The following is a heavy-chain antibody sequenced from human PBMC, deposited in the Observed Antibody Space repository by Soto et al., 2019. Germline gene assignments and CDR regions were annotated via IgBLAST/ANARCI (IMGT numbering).Heavy chain of an antibody. CDR1: GFTFSSYA. Sequence: GGSLRLSCAASGFTFSSYAMSWVRQAPGKGLEWVSAISGSGGSTYYADSVKGRFTISRDNSKNTLYLQMNSLRAEDTAVYYCAKCLLLWFGELLPLGVDVWGQGTTVTVSS. V-gene: IGHV3-23*01. J-gene: IGHJ6*02. CDR3: AKCLLLWFGELLPLGVDV. D-gene: IGHD3-10*01. CDR2: ISGSGGST.